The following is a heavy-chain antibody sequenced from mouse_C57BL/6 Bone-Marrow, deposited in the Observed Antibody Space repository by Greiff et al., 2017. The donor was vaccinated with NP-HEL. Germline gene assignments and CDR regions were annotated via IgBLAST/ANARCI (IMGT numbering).Heavy chain of an antibody. CDR1: GFTFSDYY. Sequence: EVKLMESEGGLVQPGSSMKLSCTASGFTFSDYYMAWVRQVPDKGLEWVANINYDGSSTYYLASLKSRFIISRDNAKNILYLQMSSLKSEDTATYYRARETLSSYVDWYFDVWGTGTTVTVSS. J-gene: IGHJ1*03. D-gene: IGHD1-1*01. CDR3: ARETLSSYVDWYFDV. CDR2: INYDGSST. V-gene: IGHV5-16*01.